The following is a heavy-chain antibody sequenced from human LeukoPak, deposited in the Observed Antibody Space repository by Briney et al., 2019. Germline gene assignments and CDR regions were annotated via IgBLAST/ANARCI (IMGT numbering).Heavy chain of an antibody. V-gene: IGHV3-9*01. CDR3: AKGVPTMIDY. J-gene: IGHJ4*02. D-gene: IGHD3-22*01. Sequence: SLRLSCAASGFTFDDYAMHWVRQAPGKGLEWVSGISWNSGSIGYADSVKGRFTISRDNAKNSLYLQMNSLRAEDTALYYCAKGVPTMIDYWGQGTLVTVSS. CDR1: GFTFDDYA. CDR2: ISWNSGSI.